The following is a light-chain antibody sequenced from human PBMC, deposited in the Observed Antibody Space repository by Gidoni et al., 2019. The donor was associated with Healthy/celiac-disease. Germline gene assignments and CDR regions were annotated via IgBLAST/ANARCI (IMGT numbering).Light chain of an antibody. V-gene: IGKV1-39*01. Sequence: DIQMTQSPSSLSASVGDRVTITCRASQSISSYLNWYQQKPGKAPKLLISAASSLHSGVPSRFSGSGSGTDFTLTITSLQPEDFATYYCQQSYSTPPWTFGQXTKVEIK. CDR1: QSISSY. CDR3: QQSYSTPPWT. CDR2: AAS. J-gene: IGKJ1*01.